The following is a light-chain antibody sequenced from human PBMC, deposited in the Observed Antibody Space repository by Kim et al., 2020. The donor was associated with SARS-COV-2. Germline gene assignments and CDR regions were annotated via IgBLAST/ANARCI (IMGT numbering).Light chain of an antibody. CDR3: YSAADNNLV. CDR2: KDS. CDR1: VLAKKY. V-gene: IGLV3-27*01. Sequence: GSPRQTARLTCSGDVLAKKYARWFQQKPGQAPVLVIYKDSERPSGIPERFSGSSSGTTVTLTISGAQVEDEADYYCYSAADNNLVFGGGTQLTVL. J-gene: IGLJ3*02.